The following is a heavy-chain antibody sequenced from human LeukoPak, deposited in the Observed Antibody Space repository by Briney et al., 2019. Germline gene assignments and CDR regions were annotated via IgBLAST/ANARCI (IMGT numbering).Heavy chain of an antibody. J-gene: IGHJ4*02. Sequence: SETLSLTCTVSGGSIRNFYWSWIRQPPGKGLEWIGYIYYSGSTNYNPSLKSRVTVSVDTAKNQFSLRLSSVTAADTAVYYCARINRPNGSTGASCATFDYWGQGALVTVSS. D-gene: IGHD2-2*01. V-gene: IGHV4-59*01. CDR3: ARINRPNGSTGASCATFDY. CDR2: IYYSGST. CDR1: GGSIRNFY.